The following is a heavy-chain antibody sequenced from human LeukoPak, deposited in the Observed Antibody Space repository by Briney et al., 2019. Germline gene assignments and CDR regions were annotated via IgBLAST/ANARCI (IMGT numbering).Heavy chain of an antibody. J-gene: IGHJ6*02. D-gene: IGHD6-19*01. Sequence: SETLSLTCIVSGGSISTSAYYWGWIRQPPGEGLQWIGSIYYSGNTYYNSSLKSRVTISVDTSTSQFSLRLSSVTAADTAVYYCAREKLIAVAGLYYYYGMDVWGQGTTVTVSS. CDR1: GGSISTSAYY. CDR3: AREKLIAVAGLYYYYGMDV. CDR2: IYYSGNT. V-gene: IGHV4-39*02.